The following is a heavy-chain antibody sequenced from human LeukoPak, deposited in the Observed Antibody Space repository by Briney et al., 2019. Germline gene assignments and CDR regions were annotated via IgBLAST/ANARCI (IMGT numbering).Heavy chain of an antibody. D-gene: IGHD5-12*01. CDR3: ARVKKLLHEFEF. Sequence: ASGKVSCKASGYRFTDYYIHWVRQAPGQGLEWMGWINPASVMNPNSGGTFYARKFQGRVTMTTDTSITTIYMGMSSLTSDDTAVYYCARVKKLLHEFEFWGQGTLLTVSS. CDR1: GYRFTDYY. V-gene: IGHV1-2*02. J-gene: IGHJ4*02. CDR2: INPASVMNPNSGGT.